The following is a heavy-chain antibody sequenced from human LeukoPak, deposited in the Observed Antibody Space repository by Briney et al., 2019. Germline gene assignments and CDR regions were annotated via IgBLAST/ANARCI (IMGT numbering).Heavy chain of an antibody. CDR2: IYYSGST. Sequence: PSETLSLTCTVSRGSISSSSYYWGWIRQPPGKGLEWIGSIYYSGSTYYNPSLKSRVTISVDTSKNQFSLKLSSVTAADTAVYYCATTRPSGNTIDYWGQGTLVTVSS. D-gene: IGHD1-14*01. V-gene: IGHV4-39*07. CDR1: RGSISSSSYY. CDR3: ATTRPSGNTIDY. J-gene: IGHJ4*02.